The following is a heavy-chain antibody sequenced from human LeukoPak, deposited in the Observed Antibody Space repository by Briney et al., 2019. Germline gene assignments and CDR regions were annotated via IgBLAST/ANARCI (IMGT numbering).Heavy chain of an antibody. CDR1: GGSFSGYY. CDR2: INHSGST. Sequence: PSETLSLTCAVYGGSFSGYYWSWIRQPPGKGLEWIGEINHSGSTNYNPSLKSRVTISVDTSKNQFSLKLSSVTAADTAVYYCARRGKRRITIFGVVPNDYWGQGTLVTVSS. CDR3: ARRGKRRITIFGVVPNDY. V-gene: IGHV4-34*01. J-gene: IGHJ4*02. D-gene: IGHD3-3*01.